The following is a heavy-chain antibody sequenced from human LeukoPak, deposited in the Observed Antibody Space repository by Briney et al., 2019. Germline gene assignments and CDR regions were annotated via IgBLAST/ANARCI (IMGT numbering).Heavy chain of an antibody. V-gene: IGHV3-23*01. D-gene: IGHD3-22*01. CDR2: ISDSGGST. CDR3: AKVVYYDGSEGLRAYFDY. J-gene: IGHJ4*02. CDR1: GFTFRSYA. Sequence: PGGSLRLSCVVAGFTFRSYAMSWVRQAPGRWLEWVATISDSGGSTYYADSVKGRFTISRDNSKNTVYLQMNRLRAEDTAVYYCAKVVYYDGSEGLRAYFDYWGQGTLVTVSS.